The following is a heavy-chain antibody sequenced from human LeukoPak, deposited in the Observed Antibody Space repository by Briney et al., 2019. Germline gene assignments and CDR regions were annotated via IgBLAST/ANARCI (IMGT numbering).Heavy chain of an antibody. CDR3: ARAAEFTMVRGGYAFDI. CDR2: ISDDGSNK. Sequence: GGSLRLSCAASGFTFSSYAMHWVRQAPGKGLEWVAVISDDGSNKYYADSVKGRFTISRDNSKNTLYLQMNSLRAEDTAVYYCARAAEFTMVRGGYAFDIWGQGTMVTVSS. V-gene: IGHV3-30-3*01. J-gene: IGHJ3*02. CDR1: GFTFSSYA. D-gene: IGHD3-10*01.